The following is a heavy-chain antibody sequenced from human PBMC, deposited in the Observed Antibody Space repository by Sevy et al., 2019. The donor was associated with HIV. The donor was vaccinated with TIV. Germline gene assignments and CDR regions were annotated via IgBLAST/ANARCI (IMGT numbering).Heavy chain of an antibody. D-gene: IGHD3-16*01. Sequence: GGSLRLSCAASGFTFSTYWMTWVRQAPGKGLEWVANIKQDGTDTNYVDYVRGRFTISRDNGRNLLYLHMNSLRAEDTAVYFCARALADWGSFHYSSWGRGVLVTVSS. CDR1: GFTFSTYW. J-gene: IGHJ4*02. CDR3: ARALADWGSFHYSS. V-gene: IGHV3-7*01. CDR2: IKQDGTDT.